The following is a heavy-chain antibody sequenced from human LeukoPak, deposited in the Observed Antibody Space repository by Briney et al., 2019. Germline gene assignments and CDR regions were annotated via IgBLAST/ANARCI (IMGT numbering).Heavy chain of an antibody. Sequence: ASVKVSCKASGYTFTSYAMHWVRQAPGQRLEWMGWINAGNGNTKYSQKFQGRVTITRDTSASTAYMELSSLRSEDTAVYYCARGFAAIGLFDAFDIWGQGTMVTVSS. CDR2: INAGNGNT. D-gene: IGHD6-25*01. CDR3: ARGFAAIGLFDAFDI. V-gene: IGHV1-3*01. CDR1: GYTFTSYA. J-gene: IGHJ3*02.